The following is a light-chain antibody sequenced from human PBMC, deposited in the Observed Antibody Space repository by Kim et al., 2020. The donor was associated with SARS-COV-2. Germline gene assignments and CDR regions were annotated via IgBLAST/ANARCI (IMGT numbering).Light chain of an antibody. CDR1: QDVSRW. CDR3: QQYFSLPLT. Sequence: ASVGDRVTITCRASQDVSRWLVWYQQKPEKAPKSLIYDASTLHSGVPSRFSGSGSGTDFTLTINSLQPEDFATYYCQQYFSLPLTFGQGTRLEIK. CDR2: DAS. V-gene: IGKV1D-16*01. J-gene: IGKJ5*01.